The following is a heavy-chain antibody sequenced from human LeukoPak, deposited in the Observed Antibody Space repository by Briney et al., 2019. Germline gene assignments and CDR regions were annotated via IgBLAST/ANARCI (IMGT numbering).Heavy chain of an antibody. V-gene: IGHV3-53*01. Sequence: GGSLRLSCAASGLTVSINSMSWVRQAPGKGLEWVSFIYSGGSTYYADSVKGRFTISRDNSKNTLYLQMNSLRAEDTAVYYCAKIKAVAGTIFDYWGQGTLVTVSS. CDR1: GLTVSINS. D-gene: IGHD6-19*01. J-gene: IGHJ4*02. CDR3: AKIKAVAGTIFDY. CDR2: IYSGGST.